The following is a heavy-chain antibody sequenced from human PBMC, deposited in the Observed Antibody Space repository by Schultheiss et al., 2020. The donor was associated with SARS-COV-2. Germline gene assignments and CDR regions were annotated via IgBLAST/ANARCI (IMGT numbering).Heavy chain of an antibody. D-gene: IGHD5-18*01. CDR1: GYTFTSYA. V-gene: IGHV1-69*04. CDR3: ARGALWSDYYYYGMDV. Sequence: SVKVSCKASGYTFTSYAISWVRQAPGQGLEWMGRIIPILGIANYAQKFQGRVTITADKSTSTAYMELSSLRSEDTAVYYCARGALWSDYYYYGMDVWGQGTTVTVSS. CDR2: IIPILGIA. J-gene: IGHJ6*02.